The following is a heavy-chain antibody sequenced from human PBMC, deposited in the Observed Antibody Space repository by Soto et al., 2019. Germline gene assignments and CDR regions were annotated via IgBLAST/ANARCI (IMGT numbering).Heavy chain of an antibody. CDR3: AKVGVFRNGYMGKVRGDY. CDR2: ISSSGDNT. Sequence: GGSLRLSCAASGFTFSSYFMSWVRQAPGKGLEWVSAISSSGDNTYYADSVKGRFTISRDNSKNTLSLQMNSLRAEDTAVYYCAKVGVFRNGYMGKVRGDYWGQGTLVTVSS. V-gene: IGHV3-23*01. J-gene: IGHJ4*02. D-gene: IGHD6-13*01. CDR1: GFTFSSYF.